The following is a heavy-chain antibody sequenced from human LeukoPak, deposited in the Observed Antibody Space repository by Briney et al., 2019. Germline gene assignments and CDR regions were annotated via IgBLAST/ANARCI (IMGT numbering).Heavy chain of an antibody. Sequence: NPGGSLRLSCAASGFTFSSYAMSWIRQPPGKGLEWIGEINHSGSTNYNPSLKSRVTISVDTSKNQFSLKLSSVTAADTAVYYCARGTVFDYWGQGTLVTVSS. D-gene: IGHD1-14*01. CDR3: ARGTVFDY. V-gene: IGHV4-34*01. CDR1: GFTFSSYA. CDR2: INHSGST. J-gene: IGHJ4*02.